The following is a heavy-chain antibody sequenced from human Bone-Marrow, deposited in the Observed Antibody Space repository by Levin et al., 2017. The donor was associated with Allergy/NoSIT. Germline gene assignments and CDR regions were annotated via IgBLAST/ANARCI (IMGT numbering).Heavy chain of an antibody. CDR2: IYYSGST. J-gene: IGHJ3*02. D-gene: IGHD3-10*01. CDR1: GGSISSYY. Sequence: SQTLSLTCTVSGGSISSYYWSWIRQPPGKGLEWIGYIYYSGSTNYNPSLKSRVTISVDTSKNQFSLKLSSVTAADTAVYYCAIKTGGVFFGPPPRDAFDIWGQGTMVTVSS. CDR3: AIKTGGVFFGPPPRDAFDI. V-gene: IGHV4-59*01.